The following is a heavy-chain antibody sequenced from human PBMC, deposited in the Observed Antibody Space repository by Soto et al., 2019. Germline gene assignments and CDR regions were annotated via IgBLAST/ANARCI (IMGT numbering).Heavy chain of an antibody. J-gene: IGHJ4*02. CDR1: EFPLCTTTVG. CDR2: IYWNDDK. CDR3: AHLNTREYFFDY. V-gene: IGHV2-5*01. Sequence: SGATLVNPTRTLTLTCTFSEFPLCTTTVGVGWIRQPPGKALEWLTHIYWNDDKYYITSLKSRLAITKDTSKNQVVLTMTNMDPVDTATYFCAHLNTREYFFDYWGPGTLVTVSS.